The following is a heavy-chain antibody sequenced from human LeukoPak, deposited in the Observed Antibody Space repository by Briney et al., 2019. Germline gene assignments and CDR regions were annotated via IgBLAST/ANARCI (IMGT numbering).Heavy chain of an antibody. CDR3: ARDPRNDYGDYRYYFDY. J-gene: IGHJ4*02. Sequence: SVKVSCKASGGTFSSYAISWVRQAPGQGLGWMGGIIPIFGTANYAQKFQGRVTITADKSTSTAYMELSSLRSEDTAVYYCARDPRNDYGDYRYYFDYWGQGTLVTVSS. CDR1: GGTFSSYA. V-gene: IGHV1-69*06. CDR2: IIPIFGTA. D-gene: IGHD4-17*01.